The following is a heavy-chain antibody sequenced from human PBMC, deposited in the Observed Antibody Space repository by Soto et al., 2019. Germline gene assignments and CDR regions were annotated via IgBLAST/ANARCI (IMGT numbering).Heavy chain of an antibody. D-gene: IGHD6-19*01. CDR3: AVGLGLVAGTRGDY. Sequence: ASVKVSCKASGYTFTSYAIHWVRQAPGQRLEWMGWINAGNGNTKYSQKFQGRVTITRDTSASTAYMELSSLRSEDTAVYYCAVGLGLVAGTRGDYWGQGTLVTVSS. V-gene: IGHV1-3*01. CDR2: INAGNGNT. J-gene: IGHJ4*02. CDR1: GYTFTSYA.